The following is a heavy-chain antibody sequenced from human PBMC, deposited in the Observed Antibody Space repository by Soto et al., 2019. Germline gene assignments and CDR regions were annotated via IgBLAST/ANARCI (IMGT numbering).Heavy chain of an antibody. V-gene: IGHV3-74*01. J-gene: IGHJ4*02. Sequence: GGSLRLSCAASGFTFNTYWKHWVRQAPGKGLLWVSRINSDGTYTNYADSVKGRFTISRDNTKNTLYLQMNSLRAEDTAVYYCFGSSGYYVGFPFDYWGQGT. CDR1: GFTFNTYW. CDR3: FGSSGYYVGFPFDY. D-gene: IGHD3-22*01. CDR2: INSDGTYT.